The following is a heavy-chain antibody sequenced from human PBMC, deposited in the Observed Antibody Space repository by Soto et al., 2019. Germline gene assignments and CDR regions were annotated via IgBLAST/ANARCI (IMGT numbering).Heavy chain of an antibody. CDR2: IYHSGST. V-gene: IGHV4-4*02. D-gene: IGHD6-6*01. J-gene: IGHJ4*02. CDR1: GGSISSSNW. CDR3: ARVGYSSSFPFDY. Sequence: PSETLSLTCAVSGGSISSSNWWSWVRQPPGKGLEWIGEIYHSGSTNYNPSLKSRVTISVDKSKNQFSLKLSSVTAADTAVYYCARVGYSSSFPFDYWGQGTLVTVYS.